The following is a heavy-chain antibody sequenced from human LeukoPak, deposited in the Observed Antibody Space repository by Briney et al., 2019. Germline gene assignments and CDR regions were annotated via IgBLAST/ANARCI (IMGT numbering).Heavy chain of an antibody. D-gene: IGHD6-13*01. J-gene: IGHJ5*02. CDR3: ARLYSSSWYANNWFDP. Sequence: TSETLSLTCAVSGYSISSGYYWGWIRQPPGKGLEWIGSIYHSGSTYYNPSLKSRVTISVDTSKNQFSLKLSSVTAADTAVYYCARLYSSSWYANNWFDPWGRGTLVTVSS. V-gene: IGHV4-38-2*01. CDR1: GYSISSGYY. CDR2: IYHSGST.